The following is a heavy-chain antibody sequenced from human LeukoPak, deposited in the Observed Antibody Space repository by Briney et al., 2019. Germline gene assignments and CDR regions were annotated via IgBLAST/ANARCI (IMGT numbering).Heavy chain of an antibody. J-gene: IGHJ4*02. V-gene: IGHV3-23*01. CDR2: ISGSGGST. Sequence: GGSLRLSCAASGFTFDDYAMHWVRQAPGKGLEWVSAISGSGGSTYYADSVKGRFTISRDNSKNTLYLQMNSLRAEDTAVYYCAKAGIVGATGYFDYWGQGTLVTVSS. D-gene: IGHD1-26*01. CDR3: AKAGIVGATGYFDY. CDR1: GFTFDDYA.